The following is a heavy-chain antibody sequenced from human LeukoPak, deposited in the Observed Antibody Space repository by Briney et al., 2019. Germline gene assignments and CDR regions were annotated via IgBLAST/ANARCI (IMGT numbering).Heavy chain of an antibody. CDR3: ARALHYYDSSGFDY. CDR1: GGSISSYY. V-gene: IGHV4-59*12. Sequence: PSETLSLTCTVSGGSISSYYWSWIRQPPGKGLEWIGYIYYSGSTNYNPSLKSRVTISVDTSKNQFSLKLSSVTAADTAVYYCARALHYYDSSGFDYWGQGTLVTVSS. J-gene: IGHJ4*02. CDR2: IYYSGST. D-gene: IGHD3-22*01.